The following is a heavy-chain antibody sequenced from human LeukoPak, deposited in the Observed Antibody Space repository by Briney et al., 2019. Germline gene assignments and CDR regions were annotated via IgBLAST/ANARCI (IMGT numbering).Heavy chain of an antibody. CDR2: ISSSGSTI. V-gene: IGHV3-48*01. CDR3: ARVEFAGVVVAASGYMDV. Sequence: QPGGSLRLSCAASKFTFSTFSMSWVRQAPGKGLEWVSYISSSGSTIYYADSVKGRFTISRDNSKNTLYLQMNSLRAEDTAVYYCARVEFAGVVVAASGYMDVWGKGTTVTVSS. J-gene: IGHJ6*03. CDR1: KFTFSTFS. D-gene: IGHD2-15*01.